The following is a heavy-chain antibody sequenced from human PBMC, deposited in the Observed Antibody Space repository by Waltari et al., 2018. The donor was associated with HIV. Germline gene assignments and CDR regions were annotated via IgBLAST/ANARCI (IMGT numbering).Heavy chain of an antibody. Sequence: QVQLVESGGGVVQPGRSLRLSCAVSGFTFSSYCMHWVRQAPGKGLEWVAVIWYDGSKKYYADSVKGRFTISRDNSKNTLYLQMNSLRDEDTAVYYCARGVHDFYYGMDVWGQGTSVTVSS. V-gene: IGHV3-33*01. J-gene: IGHJ6*02. CDR2: IWYDGSKK. CDR3: ARGVHDFYYGMDV. CDR1: GFTFSSYC.